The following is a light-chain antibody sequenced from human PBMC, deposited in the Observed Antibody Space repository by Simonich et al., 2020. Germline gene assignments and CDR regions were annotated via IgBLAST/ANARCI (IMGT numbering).Light chain of an antibody. CDR3: QQFNSYRIT. CDR1: QGSSSA. J-gene: IGKJ5*01. CDR2: DAS. V-gene: IGKV1-13*02. Sequence: IVMTQSPDSLAASVGDRVTITCRASQGSSSALAWYQQKPGKAPKLLIYDASSLESVVPSRFSGSGSGTDFTLTISSLQPEDFATYYCQQFNSYRITFGQGTRLEIK.